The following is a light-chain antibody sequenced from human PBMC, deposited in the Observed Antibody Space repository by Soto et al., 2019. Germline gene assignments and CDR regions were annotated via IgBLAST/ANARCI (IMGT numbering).Light chain of an antibody. V-gene: IGLV2-14*03. CDR3: SSYGASSTL. CDR2: DDS. J-gene: IGLJ3*02. CDR1: SSDIGSYSY. Sequence: QSVLTQPDSLSGSPGQSITISCTGSSSDIGSYSYVSWYQQHPGKAPKLMIFDDSYRPAGISDRFSGSKSGNTASLTISGLQPEDEADYYCSSYGASSTLFGGGTKVTVL.